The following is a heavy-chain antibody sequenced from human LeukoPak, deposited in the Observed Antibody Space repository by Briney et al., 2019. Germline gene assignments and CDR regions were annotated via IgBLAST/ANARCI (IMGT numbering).Heavy chain of an antibody. CDR2: IYYSGST. CDR3: ARDLAVAGTDHYYYGMDV. J-gene: IGHJ6*04. D-gene: IGHD6-19*01. CDR1: GGSISSYY. V-gene: IGHV4-59*01. Sequence: KPSETLSLTCTVSGGSISSYYWSWIRQPPGKGLEWIGYIYYSGSTNYNPSLKSRVTISVDTSKNQFSLKLSSVTAADTAVYYCARDLAVAGTDHYYYGMDVWGKGTTVTVSS.